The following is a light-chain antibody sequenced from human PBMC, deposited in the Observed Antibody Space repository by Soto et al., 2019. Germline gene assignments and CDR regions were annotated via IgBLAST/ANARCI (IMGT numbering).Light chain of an antibody. Sequence: QSVLTQPASVSGSPGQSITISCSGTSSDVGGYDSVSWYQQHPGKAPKVMIYEVSNRPSGVSNRFPGSKYGNTASPTISGLQAEDEADYYCSSYTSSYTLVFGAGTRSPS. CDR1: SSDVGGYDS. CDR2: EVS. J-gene: IGLJ1*01. V-gene: IGLV2-14*01. CDR3: SSYTSSYTLV.